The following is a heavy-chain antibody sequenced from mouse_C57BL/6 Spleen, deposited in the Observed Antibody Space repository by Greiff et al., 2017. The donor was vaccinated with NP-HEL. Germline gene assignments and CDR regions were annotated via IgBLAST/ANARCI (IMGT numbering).Heavy chain of an antibody. CDR3: ARNYYGYDDGWFAY. CDR1: GFSLSSFG. J-gene: IGHJ3*01. CDR2: IWSGGST. D-gene: IGHD2-2*01. Sequence: QVQLKESGPGLVQPSQSLSITCTVSGFSLSSFGVHWVRQSPGKGLEWLGVIWSGGSTDYNAAFISRLSISKDNSKDQVFFKMNSLQADDTAIYYCARNYYGYDDGWFAYWGQGTLVTVSA. V-gene: IGHV2-2*01.